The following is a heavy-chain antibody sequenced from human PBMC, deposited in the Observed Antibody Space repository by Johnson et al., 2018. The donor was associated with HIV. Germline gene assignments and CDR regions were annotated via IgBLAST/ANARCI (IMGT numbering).Heavy chain of an antibody. CDR2: ISYDGSNK. V-gene: IGHV3-30-3*01. J-gene: IGHJ3*02. CDR1: GFTFSSYA. Sequence: VQLVESGGGVVQPGRSLRLSCAASGFTFSSYAMHWVRQAPGKGLEWVAVISYDGSNKYYADSVKGRFTISRDNSKNTLYLQMNSLRAEDTAVYYCARGGYYDAFDIWGQGTMVTVSS. CDR3: ARGGYYDAFDI. D-gene: IGHD3-10*01.